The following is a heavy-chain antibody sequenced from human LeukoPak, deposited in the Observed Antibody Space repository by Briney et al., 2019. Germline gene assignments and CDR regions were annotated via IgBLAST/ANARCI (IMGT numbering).Heavy chain of an antibody. V-gene: IGHV4-34*01. CDR3: ARTTYYYDSSGYPYYYYYYMDV. CDR1: GGSFSGYY. D-gene: IGHD3-22*01. J-gene: IGHJ6*03. Sequence: SETLSLTCAVYGGSFSGYYWSWIRQPPGKGLEWIGEINHSGSTNYNPSLKSRVTISVDTSKNQFSPKPSSVTAADTAVYYCARTTYYYDSSGYPYYYYYYMDVWGKGTTVTISS. CDR2: INHSGST.